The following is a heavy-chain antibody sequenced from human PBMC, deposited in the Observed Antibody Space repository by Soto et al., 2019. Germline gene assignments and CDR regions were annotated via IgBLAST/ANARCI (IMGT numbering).Heavy chain of an antibody. V-gene: IGHV1-69*12. Sequence: QVQLVQSGAEVKKPGSSVKVSCNASGGTFSSYAISWVRQAPGQGLEWMGGIIPIFGTANYAQKFQGRVKITADESTSTAYMGLSSLRSEDTAVYYCARGIPGGRYFDYWGQGTLVTVSS. D-gene: IGHD1-1*01. CDR3: ARGIPGGRYFDY. CDR1: GGTFSSYA. J-gene: IGHJ4*02. CDR2: IIPIFGTA.